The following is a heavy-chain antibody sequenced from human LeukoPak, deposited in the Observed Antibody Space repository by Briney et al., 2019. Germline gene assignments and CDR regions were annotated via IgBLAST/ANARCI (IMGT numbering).Heavy chain of an antibody. CDR1: GYIFTGYY. Sequence: ASVKVSCKASGYIFTGYYMHWVRQAPGQGLEWMGWINPNSGDTNYAQKFQGRVTMTRDTSISTAYMELSRLRSDDTAVYYCARVRKVVAARGPFDYWGQGTLVTVSS. V-gene: IGHV1-2*02. J-gene: IGHJ4*02. CDR2: INPNSGDT. D-gene: IGHD2-15*01. CDR3: ARVRKVVAARGPFDY.